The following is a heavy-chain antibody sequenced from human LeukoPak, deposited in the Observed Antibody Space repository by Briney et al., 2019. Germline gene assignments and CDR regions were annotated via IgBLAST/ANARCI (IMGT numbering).Heavy chain of an antibody. V-gene: IGHV1-46*01. CDR1: GYTFTRYV. Sequence: ASVKVSCKASGYTFTRYVISWVRQAAGQGLEWMGRMNPSGGSTSYVQKFQGRVTMTRDMSTSTVYMDLSSLRSEDTAVYYCARAVVTSHRSDFDIWGQGTMVTVSS. CDR3: ARAVVTSHRSDFDI. D-gene: IGHD4-23*01. CDR2: MNPSGGST. J-gene: IGHJ3*02.